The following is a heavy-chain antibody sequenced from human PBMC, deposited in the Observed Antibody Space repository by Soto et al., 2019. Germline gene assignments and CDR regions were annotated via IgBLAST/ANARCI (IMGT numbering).Heavy chain of an antibody. CDR2: IYYSGST. CDR1: GGSISSGGYY. Sequence: PSETLSLTCTVSGGSISSGGYYWSWIRQHPGKGLEWIGYIYYSGSTYYNPSLKSRVTISVDTSKNQFSLKLSSVTAAGTAVYYCARTMVRGVIIPIYGMDVWGQGTTVTVSS. J-gene: IGHJ6*02. D-gene: IGHD3-10*01. CDR3: ARTMVRGVIIPIYGMDV. V-gene: IGHV4-31*03.